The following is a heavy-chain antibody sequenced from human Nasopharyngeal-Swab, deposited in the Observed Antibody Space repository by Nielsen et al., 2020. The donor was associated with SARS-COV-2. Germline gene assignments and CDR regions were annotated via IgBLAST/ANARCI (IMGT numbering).Heavy chain of an antibody. V-gene: IGHV4-59*01. J-gene: IGHJ5*02. CDR2: IYYSGST. CDR3: ARALGSIAARPRFDP. Sequence: RQAPGKGLEWIGYIYYSGSTNYNPSLKSRVTISVDTSKNQFSLKLSSVTAADTAVYYCARALGSIAARPRFDPWGQGTLVTVSS. D-gene: IGHD6-6*01.